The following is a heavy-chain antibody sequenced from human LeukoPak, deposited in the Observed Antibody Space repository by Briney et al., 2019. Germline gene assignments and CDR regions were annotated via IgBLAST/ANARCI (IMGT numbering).Heavy chain of an antibody. J-gene: IGHJ5*02. CDR1: GYSISSGYY. CDR2: IYHSGST. Sequence: SETLSLTCTVSGYSISSGYYWGWIRQPPGKGLEWIGSIYHSGSTYYNPSLKSRVTISVDTSKNQFSLKLSSVTAADTAVYYCAREGSLRYYGSGYWFDPWGQGTLVTVSS. D-gene: IGHD3-10*01. V-gene: IGHV4-38-2*02. CDR3: AREGSLRYYGSGYWFDP.